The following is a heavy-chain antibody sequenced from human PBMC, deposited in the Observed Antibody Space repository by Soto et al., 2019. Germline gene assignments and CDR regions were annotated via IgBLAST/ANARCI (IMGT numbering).Heavy chain of an antibody. CDR1: GYIFVNYG. J-gene: IGHJ6*02. CDR3: AMVDNYVTPTPQDV. V-gene: IGHV1-18*01. CDR2: ISTYSGNT. D-gene: IGHD3-16*01. Sequence: QVQLVQSGDEVRKPGSSVKVSCKASGYIFVNYGIACVRQAPGQGLEWMGWISTYSGNTHYASKVQGRLTMTTDTSTSTAYMDLGSLTSGDTGVYYCAMVDNYVTPTPQDVWGQGTTVTLSS.